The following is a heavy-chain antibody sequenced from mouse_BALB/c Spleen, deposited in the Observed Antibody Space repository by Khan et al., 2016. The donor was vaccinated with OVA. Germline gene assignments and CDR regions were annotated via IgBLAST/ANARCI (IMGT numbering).Heavy chain of an antibody. CDR1: GFTFTNYG. J-gene: IGHJ4*01. CDR2: INTYTGEP. CDR3: ARVDYNGTMDF. V-gene: IGHV9-3-1*01. D-gene: IGHD2-13*01. Sequence: QVQLKQSGPELKKPGETVQISCKASGFTFTNYGMNWVRQAPGKGLKWMGWINTYTGEPTFTDDFKGRFAFSLETSASTAFLQINSLKNEDTATYFCARVDYNGTMDFWGQGTSVTVSS.